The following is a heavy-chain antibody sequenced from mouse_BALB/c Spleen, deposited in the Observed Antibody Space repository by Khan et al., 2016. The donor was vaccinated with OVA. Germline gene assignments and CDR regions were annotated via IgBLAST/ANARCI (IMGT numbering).Heavy chain of an antibody. Sequence: QVQLQQSGAELARPGASVKMSCKASGYTFTSYTIHWIKQRPGQGLEWIGYINPSSGYTNYNQKFKDKATLTADKSSTTAYMQLSSLTSDASAVXDCARDGAYYRNDGWFAYWGQGTLVTVSA. CDR2: INPSSGYT. D-gene: IGHD2-14*01. CDR3: ARDGAYYRNDGWFAY. CDR1: GYTFTSYT. V-gene: IGHV1-4*01. J-gene: IGHJ3*01.